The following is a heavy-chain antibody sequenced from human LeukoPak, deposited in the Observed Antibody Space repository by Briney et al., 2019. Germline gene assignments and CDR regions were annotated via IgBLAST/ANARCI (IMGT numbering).Heavy chain of an antibody. J-gene: IGHJ6*02. Sequence: GGSLRLSCVGSGFAFPNYAMHWVRRPPGEGLEWVSAINWNSDTKAYADSVKGRFTISRDRARNSLYLQMDSLRPEDTALYYCAKDTAADGAYFYAMDVWGQGTSVTVSS. D-gene: IGHD2-15*01. CDR2: INWNSDTK. V-gene: IGHV3-9*01. CDR3: AKDTAADGAYFYAMDV. CDR1: GFAFPNYA.